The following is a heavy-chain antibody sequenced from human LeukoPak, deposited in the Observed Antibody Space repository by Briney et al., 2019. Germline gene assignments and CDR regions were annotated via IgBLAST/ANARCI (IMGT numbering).Heavy chain of an antibody. CDR2: IYYSGST. D-gene: IGHD5-24*01. V-gene: IGHV4-30-4*01. CDR1: GGSISSGDYY. Sequence: PSETLSLTCTVSGGSISSGDYYWSWLRQPPGKGLEWIGYIYYSGSTYYNPSLKSRVTISVDTSKNQFSLKLSSVTAADTAVYYCSASLMATYYFDYWGQGTLVTVSS. CDR3: SASLMATYYFDY. J-gene: IGHJ4*02.